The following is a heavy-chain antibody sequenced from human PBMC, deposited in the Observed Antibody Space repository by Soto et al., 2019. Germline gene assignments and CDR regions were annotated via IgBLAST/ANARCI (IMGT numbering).Heavy chain of an antibody. CDR1: GYTFTSYG. Sequence: QVQLVQSGAEVKKPGASVKVSCKASGYTFTSYGISWVRQAPGQGLEWMGWISAYNGNTNYAQKRQGRVTTTTAASTSTAYMELRGLRSGDTAGDYCARESPSGSVWGSYPPEWFDPWGQGTLVTVSS. CDR2: ISAYNGNT. V-gene: IGHV1-18*01. D-gene: IGHD3-16*02. J-gene: IGHJ5*02. CDR3: ARESPSGSVWGSYPPEWFDP.